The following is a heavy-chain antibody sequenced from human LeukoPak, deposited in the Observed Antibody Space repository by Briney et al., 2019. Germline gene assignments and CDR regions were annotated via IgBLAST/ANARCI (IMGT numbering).Heavy chain of an antibody. CDR3: ARDPRSRRGPFYYYMDV. J-gene: IGHJ6*03. CDR1: GYTFTSYY. CDR2: INPSGGST. Sequence: ASVKVSCKASGYTFTSYYMHWVRQAPGQGLEWMGIINPSGGSTSYAQKFQGRVTMTRDTSTSTVYMELSSLRSEDTAVYYCARDPRSRRGPFYYYMDVWGKGTTVTVSS. V-gene: IGHV1-46*01.